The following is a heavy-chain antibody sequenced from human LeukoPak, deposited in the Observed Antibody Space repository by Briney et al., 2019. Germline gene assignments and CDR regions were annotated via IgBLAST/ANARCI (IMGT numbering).Heavy chain of an antibody. CDR2: ISSSSSYI. Sequence: GGSLRLSCAASGLTFSSYSMNWVRQAPGKGLECVSSISSSSSYIYYADSVKGRFTISRDNAKNSLYLQMNSLRAEDTAVYYCARDGSGSYYLYWGQGTLVTVSS. D-gene: IGHD1-26*01. CDR3: ARDGSGSYYLY. V-gene: IGHV3-21*01. J-gene: IGHJ4*02. CDR1: GLTFSSYS.